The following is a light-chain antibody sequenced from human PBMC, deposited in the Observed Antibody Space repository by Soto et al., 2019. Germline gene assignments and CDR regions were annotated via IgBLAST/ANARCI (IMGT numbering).Light chain of an antibody. J-gene: IGKJ4*01. V-gene: IGKV3-11*01. CDR2: EAS. CDR1: QSVSSN. CDR3: QQHANWPLT. Sequence: EIVMTQSPATLSVSPGERATLSCRASQSVSSNLAWYQQKPGQAPGLLIYEASTRATGIPARFSGSGSGTDFTLTISSLEPEDFAVYYCQQHANWPLTFGGGTKVEI.